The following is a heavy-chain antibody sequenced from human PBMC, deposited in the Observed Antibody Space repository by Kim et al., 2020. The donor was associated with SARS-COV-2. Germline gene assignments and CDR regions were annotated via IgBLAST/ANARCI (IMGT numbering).Heavy chain of an antibody. CDR2: IRSKANSYAT. V-gene: IGHV3-73*01. CDR1: GFTFSDSA. Sequence: GGSLRLSCAASGFTFSDSAMYWVRQASGKGLEWVGRIRSKANSYATAYAASVKVRFTIARDDSKNTAYLQMNSLKTEDTAVYYSTRVPSYGSSGWDAFD. CDR3: TRVPSYGSSGWDAFD. J-gene: IGHJ3*02. D-gene: IGHD6-25*01.